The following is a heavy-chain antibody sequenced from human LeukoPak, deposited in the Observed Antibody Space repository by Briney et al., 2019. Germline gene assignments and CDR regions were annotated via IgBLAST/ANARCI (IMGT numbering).Heavy chain of an antibody. D-gene: IGHD6-19*01. CDR3: ARDHSSGRPAFDH. V-gene: IGHV3-48*01. J-gene: IGHJ4*02. CDR2: ISSSSSTI. Sequence: PGGSLRLSCAASGFTFSSYSMNWVRQAPGRGLGWVSYISSSSSTIYFADSVKGRFTISRDNAKNSLYLQMNSLKAEDTAVYYCARDHSSGRPAFDHWGQGTLVTVSS. CDR1: GFTFSSYS.